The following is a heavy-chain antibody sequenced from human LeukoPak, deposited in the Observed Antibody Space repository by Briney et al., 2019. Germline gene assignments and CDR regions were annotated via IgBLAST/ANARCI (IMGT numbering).Heavy chain of an antibody. CDR1: GFTFSDYH. Sequence: RGGSLRLSCVVSGFTFSDYHMNWVRHAPGKGLERVSYISSSGSTIYYADSVKGRFTISRDNAKNSLYLQMNSLRAEDTAVYDCAELGITMIGGVWGKGTTVTISS. CDR3: AELGITMIGGV. V-gene: IGHV3-48*03. D-gene: IGHD3-10*02. CDR2: ISSSGSTI. J-gene: IGHJ6*04.